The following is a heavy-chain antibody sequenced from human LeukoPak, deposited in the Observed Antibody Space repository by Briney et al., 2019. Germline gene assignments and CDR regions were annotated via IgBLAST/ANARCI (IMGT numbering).Heavy chain of an antibody. CDR2: IIPIFGTA. CDR3: ARAGYGDSTNTPGYYYYYMDV. V-gene: IGHV1-69*13. J-gene: IGHJ6*03. Sequence: SVKVSCKASGGTFSSYAISWVRQAPGQGLEWMGGIIPIFGTANYAQKFQGRVTITADESTSTAYMELSSLRSEDTAVYYCARAGYGDSTNTPGYYYYYMDVWGKGTTVTVSS. D-gene: IGHD4-17*01. CDR1: GGTFSSYA.